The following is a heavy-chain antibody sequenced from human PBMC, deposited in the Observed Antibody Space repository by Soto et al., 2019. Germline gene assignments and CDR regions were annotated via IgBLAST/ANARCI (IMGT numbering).Heavy chain of an antibody. CDR3: AHTPGGYGSSVSGYFDH. CDR2: VYWDDDR. Sequence: QITLKESGPTLVEPTQTLTLTCTFSGFSFTTTGVGVGWIRQPPGKALEWLALVYWDDDRRYIPSLRSRLTVTKDTSKNQVFLTLTNLAPVDTATYSCAHTPGGYGSSVSGYFDHWGQGTLVTVSS. J-gene: IGHJ4*02. D-gene: IGHD2-2*01. CDR1: GFSFTTTGVG. V-gene: IGHV2-5*02.